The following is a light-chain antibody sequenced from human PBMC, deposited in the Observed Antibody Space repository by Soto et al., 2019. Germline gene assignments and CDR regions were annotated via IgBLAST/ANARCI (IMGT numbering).Light chain of an antibody. CDR1: QTIATY. V-gene: IGKV1-39*01. Sequence: DIQMTQSPSSLSASVGDRVTITCRASQTIATYLNWFQQKPGKAPKLPIYAASSLQSGVPSRFSGSRSGTDFTLTITSLQRGDFATYYCQQSYSPQATFGQGTKVDIK. CDR3: QQSYSPQAT. J-gene: IGKJ1*01. CDR2: AAS.